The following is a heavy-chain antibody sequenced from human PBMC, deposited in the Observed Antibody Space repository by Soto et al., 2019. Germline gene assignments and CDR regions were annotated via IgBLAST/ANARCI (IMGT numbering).Heavy chain of an antibody. V-gene: IGHV5-51*01. CDR3: ARHHTIFNNQRFDP. D-gene: IGHD3-3*01. Sequence: LGESLKISCNGSGYSLTSYWIGWVRQMPGKGLEWMGIIYPGDSDTRYSPSFQGQVTISADKSISTAYLQWSSLKASDTAMYYCARHHTIFNNQRFDPWGQGTLVTVSS. CDR1: GYSLTSYW. CDR2: IYPGDSDT. J-gene: IGHJ5*02.